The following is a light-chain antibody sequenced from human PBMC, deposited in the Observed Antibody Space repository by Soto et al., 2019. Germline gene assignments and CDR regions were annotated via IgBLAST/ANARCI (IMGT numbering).Light chain of an antibody. CDR2: KAS. V-gene: IGKV1-5*03. CDR3: QHYNSYSEA. J-gene: IGKJ1*01. CDR1: QTISSW. Sequence: DIQMTQSPSTLSGSVGDRVTTTCRASQTISSWLAWYQQKPGKAPKLLIYKASTLKSGVPSRFSGSGSATEFTLTISSLQPDDFATYYCQHYNSYSEAFGQGTKGDIK.